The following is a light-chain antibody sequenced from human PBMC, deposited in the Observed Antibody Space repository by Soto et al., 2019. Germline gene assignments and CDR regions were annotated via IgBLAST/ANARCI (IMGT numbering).Light chain of an antibody. V-gene: IGKV3-20*01. CDR3: QQYGSSPT. CDR1: QSVSSSY. Sequence: EIVLTQSPGTLSLSPWERATLSCRASQSVSSSYLARYQQKPGQAPRLLIYGASSRATGIPDRLSGSGSGTDFTLTISRLEPEDFAVYYCQQYGSSPTFGGGTKVDIK. CDR2: GAS. J-gene: IGKJ4*01.